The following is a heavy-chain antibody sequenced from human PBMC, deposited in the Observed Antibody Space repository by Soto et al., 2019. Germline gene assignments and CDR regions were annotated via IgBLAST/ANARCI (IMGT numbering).Heavy chain of an antibody. CDR1: GLTVSGKKY. J-gene: IGHJ4*02. Sequence: GGSLRLSCVASGLTVSGKKYMAWVRQAPGKGPEWLSGVYDLDGTYYADSVKGRFTISRDNSKNTLYLQMNSLRAEDTAVYYCACDYDGLYSFDFWGQGTLVTVSS. D-gene: IGHD5-12*01. CDR2: VYDLDGT. CDR3: ACDYDGLYSFDF. V-gene: IGHV3-53*01.